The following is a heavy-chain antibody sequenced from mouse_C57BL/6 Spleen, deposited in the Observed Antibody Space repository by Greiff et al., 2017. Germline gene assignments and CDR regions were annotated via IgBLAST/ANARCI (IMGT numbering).Heavy chain of an antibody. V-gene: IGHV1-42*01. CDR3: ARRGKNYDNAMDY. CDR1: GYSFTGYY. Sequence: LVESGPELVKPGASVKISCKASGYSFTGYYMNWVKQSPEKSLEWIGEINPSTGGTTYNQKFKAKATLTVDKSSSTAYMQLKSLTSEDSAVYYCARRGKNYDNAMDYWGQGTSVTVSS. CDR2: INPSTGGT. J-gene: IGHJ4*01. D-gene: IGHD2-4*01.